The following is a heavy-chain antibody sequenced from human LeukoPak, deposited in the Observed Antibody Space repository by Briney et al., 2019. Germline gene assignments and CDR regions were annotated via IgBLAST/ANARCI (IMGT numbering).Heavy chain of an antibody. CDR1: GGSISSYY. J-gene: IGHJ4*02. CDR2: IYYTGST. Sequence: SETLSLTCTVSGGSISSYYWSWIRQPPGKGLEWIGYIYYTGSTNYNPSLKSRVTISVDTSKNQFSLKLSSVTAADTAVYYCARGSRGCGDYAYWGQGTLVTVSS. CDR3: ARGSRGCGDYAY. D-gene: IGHD4-17*01. V-gene: IGHV4-59*01.